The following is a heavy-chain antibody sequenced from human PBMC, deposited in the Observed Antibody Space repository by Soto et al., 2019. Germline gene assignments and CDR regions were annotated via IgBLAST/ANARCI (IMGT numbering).Heavy chain of an antibody. CDR2: ISGSGGST. CDR1: GFTFSSYA. D-gene: IGHD1-26*01. J-gene: IGHJ4*02. Sequence: EVQLLESGGGLVQPGGSLRLSCAASGFTFSSYAMSWVRQAPGKGLEWVSAISGSGGSTYYADSVKGRFTISRDNSKNTLYLQMNSLRAEDTAVYYCAKDLLDSGSYYGFWPTQAGGDYWGQGTLVAVSS. V-gene: IGHV3-23*01. CDR3: AKDLLDSGSYYGFWPTQAGGDY.